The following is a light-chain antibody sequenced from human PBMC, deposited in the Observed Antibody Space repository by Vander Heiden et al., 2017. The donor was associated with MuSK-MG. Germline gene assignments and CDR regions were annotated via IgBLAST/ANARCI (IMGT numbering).Light chain of an antibody. CDR2: DAS. CDR1: QDISNY. CDR3: QKYDNLPLT. Sequence: DIQPTQSPSSPSASVGDRVTITCQASQDISNYLNWYQQKPGKAPKCLIYDASRLETGVPSRFSGSGSGTDFTFTISSLQPEDNARYYGQKYDNLPLTLGGGTKVENK. V-gene: IGKV1-33*01. J-gene: IGKJ4*01.